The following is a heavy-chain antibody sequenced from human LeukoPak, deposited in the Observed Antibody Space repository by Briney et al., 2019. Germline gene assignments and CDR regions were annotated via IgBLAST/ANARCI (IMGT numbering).Heavy chain of an antibody. Sequence: SETLSLTCTVSGGSISSYYWSWIRQPPGKGLEWIGYIYYSGSTNYNPSLKSRVTISVDTSKNQFSLKLSSVTAADTAVYYCARWYYDFWSGYYTRAFDIWGQGTMVTVSS. D-gene: IGHD3-3*01. V-gene: IGHV4-59*01. CDR2: IYYSGST. CDR3: ARWYYDFWSGYYTRAFDI. CDR1: GGSISSYY. J-gene: IGHJ3*02.